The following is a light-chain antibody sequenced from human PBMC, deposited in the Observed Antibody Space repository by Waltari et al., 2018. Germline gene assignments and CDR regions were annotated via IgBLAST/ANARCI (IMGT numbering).Light chain of an antibody. CDR2: DVN. V-gene: IGLV2-11*01. CDR1: TSNVGGYNF. J-gene: IGLJ3*02. Sequence: QSALAHPRSMPGSPGQSSPISCTGTTSNVGGYNFLPWYQQHPDNTPKLIIYDVNKRPSGVPDRFSGSKSGNTASLTISGLQAEDEAHYYCWSYVGGNTYWVFGGGTKLTVL. CDR3: WSYVGGNTYWV.